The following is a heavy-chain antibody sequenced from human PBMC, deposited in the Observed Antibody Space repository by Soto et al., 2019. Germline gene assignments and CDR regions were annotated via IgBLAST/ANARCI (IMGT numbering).Heavy chain of an antibody. V-gene: IGHV3-11*01. Sequence: QVQLVESGGGLVKPGGSLRLSCAASGFTFSDYYMSWIRQAPGKGLEWVSYISSSGSTIYYADSMKGRFTISRDNAKNSLDLQMNSLRAEDTAVYYCARGPYNYVWGSDPPHFDYWGQGTLVTVSS. CDR1: GFTFSDYY. D-gene: IGHD3-16*02. CDR2: ISSSGSTI. CDR3: ARGPYNYVWGSDPPHFDY. J-gene: IGHJ4*02.